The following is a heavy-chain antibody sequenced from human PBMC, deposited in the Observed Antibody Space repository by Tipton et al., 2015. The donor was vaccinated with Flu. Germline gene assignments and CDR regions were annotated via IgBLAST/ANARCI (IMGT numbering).Heavy chain of an antibody. D-gene: IGHD3-10*01. CDR2: SYYSGST. CDR1: GGSISYYY. CDR3: AGGRGWPASLDN. J-gene: IGHJ4*02. Sequence: TLSLTCTVSGGSISYYYWNWIRQPPGKGLEWIGFSYYSGSTSYNPSLKSRVTISVDTSRNQFSLNLKSVTAADTAVYYWAGGRGWPASLDNWGQGILVTV. V-gene: IGHV4-59*01.